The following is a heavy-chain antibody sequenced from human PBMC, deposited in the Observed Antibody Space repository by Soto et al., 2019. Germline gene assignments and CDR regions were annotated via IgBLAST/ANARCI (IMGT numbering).Heavy chain of an antibody. Sequence: GGSLRLSCANSGNTFSSYGMHWVRQAPGKGLEWVAVISYDGSNKYYADSVKGRFTISRDNSKNTLYLQMNSLRAEDTAVYYCAKGADSSGYYNFDYWGQGTLVTVSS. CDR3: AKGADSSGYYNFDY. CDR1: GNTFSSYG. V-gene: IGHV3-30*18. J-gene: IGHJ4*02. CDR2: ISYDGSNK. D-gene: IGHD3-22*01.